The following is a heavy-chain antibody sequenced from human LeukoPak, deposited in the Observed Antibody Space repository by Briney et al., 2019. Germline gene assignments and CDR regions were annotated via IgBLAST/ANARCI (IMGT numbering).Heavy chain of an antibody. D-gene: IGHD6-6*01. CDR3: ARRIAARHFDY. V-gene: IGHV4-59*08. CDR2: IYYSGST. Sequence: SETLSLTCTLSGGSISSYYWSWIRQPPGKGLEWIGYIYYSGSTNYNPSLKSRVTISVDTSKNQFSLKLSSVTAADTAVYYCARRIAARHFDYWGQGTLVTVSS. CDR1: GGSISSYY. J-gene: IGHJ4*02.